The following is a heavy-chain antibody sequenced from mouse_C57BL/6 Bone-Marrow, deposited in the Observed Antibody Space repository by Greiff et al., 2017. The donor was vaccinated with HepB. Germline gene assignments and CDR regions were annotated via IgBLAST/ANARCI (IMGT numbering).Heavy chain of an antibody. CDR3: ARQDPFYYAMDY. CDR2: ISSGSSAI. CDR1: GFTFSSFG. V-gene: IGHV5-17*02. J-gene: IGHJ4*01. Sequence: EVKLMDSGGGLVQPGGSRKLSCAASGFTFSSFGIHWVRQAPEKGLEWVAYISSGSSAIYYADTVKGRFTISRDNPKNTLFLQMTSLRSEDTAMYYCARQDPFYYAMDYWGQGTSVTVSS.